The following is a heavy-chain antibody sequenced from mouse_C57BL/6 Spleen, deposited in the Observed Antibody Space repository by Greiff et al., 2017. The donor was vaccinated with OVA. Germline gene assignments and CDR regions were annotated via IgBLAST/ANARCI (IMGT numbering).Heavy chain of an antibody. CDR3: ARKDGSSYRYFDV. V-gene: IGHV1-72*01. Sequence: VQLQQSGAELVKPGASVKLSCKASGYTFTSYWMHWVKQRPGRGLEWIGRIDPNSGGTKYNEKFKSKATLTVDKPSSTAYMQLSSLTSEDYAVYYCARKDGSSYRYFDVWGTGTTVTVSS. D-gene: IGHD1-1*01. CDR1: GYTFTSYW. CDR2: IDPNSGGT. J-gene: IGHJ1*03.